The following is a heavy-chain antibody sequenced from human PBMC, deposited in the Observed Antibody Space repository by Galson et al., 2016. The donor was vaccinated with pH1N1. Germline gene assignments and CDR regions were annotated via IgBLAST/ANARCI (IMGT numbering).Heavy chain of an antibody. CDR3: AKEIQRGSYGMDV. D-gene: IGHD3-16*01. CDR1: GFTFHDYT. J-gene: IGHJ6*02. CDR2: VSWDGGST. V-gene: IGHV3-43*01. Sequence: SLRLSCAASGFTFHDYTMHWVRQTPGKGLEWVSLVSWDGGSTYYADYVKGRFTVSRDNSKNSLYLQMNSLRSEDTALYYCAKEIQRGSYGMDVWGRGTTGTGSS.